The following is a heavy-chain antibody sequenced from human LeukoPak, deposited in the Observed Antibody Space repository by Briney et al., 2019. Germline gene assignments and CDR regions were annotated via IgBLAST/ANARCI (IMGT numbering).Heavy chain of an antibody. CDR1: GGSISSSSYY. V-gene: IGHV4-39*07. CDR3: ARDNPLIYDSSGYYFDY. J-gene: IGHJ4*02. Sequence: SETLSLTCTVSGGSISSSSYYWGWIRQPPGKGLEWIGSIYYSGSTYYNPSLKSRVTISVDTSKNQFSLKLSSVTAADTAVYYCARDNPLIYDSSGYYFDYWGQGTLVTVSS. CDR2: IYYSGST. D-gene: IGHD3-22*01.